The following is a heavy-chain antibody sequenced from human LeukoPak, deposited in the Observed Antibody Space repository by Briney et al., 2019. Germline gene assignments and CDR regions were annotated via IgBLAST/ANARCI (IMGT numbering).Heavy chain of an antibody. CDR3: ARRSPIAGAGPRRLED. D-gene: IGHD6-13*01. V-gene: IGHV3-53*01. CDR1: ELTVSSSH. J-gene: IGHJ4*02. CDR2: IYSGGST. Sequence: GGSLRLSCAASELTVSSSHMSWVRQAPGKGLEWVSIIYSGGSTSYADSVKGRFIISRDNSKNTLYLQMNSLRAEDTAVYYCARRSPIAGAGPRRLEDWGQGTLVTVSS.